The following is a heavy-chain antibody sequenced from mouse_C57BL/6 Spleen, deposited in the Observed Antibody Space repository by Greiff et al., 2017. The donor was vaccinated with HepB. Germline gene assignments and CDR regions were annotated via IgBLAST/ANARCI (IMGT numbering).Heavy chain of an antibody. Sequence: QVQLQQPGAELVRPGSSVKLSCEASGYTFTSYWMHWVKQRPIQGLEWIGNIDPSDSETHYNQKFKDKATLTVDKSSSTAYMQLSSLTSEDSAVYYCARTIYYYGSSYRYFDVWGTGTTVTVSS. CDR3: ARTIYYYGSSYRYFDV. CDR2: IDPSDSET. J-gene: IGHJ1*03. D-gene: IGHD1-1*01. V-gene: IGHV1-52*01. CDR1: GYTFTSYW.